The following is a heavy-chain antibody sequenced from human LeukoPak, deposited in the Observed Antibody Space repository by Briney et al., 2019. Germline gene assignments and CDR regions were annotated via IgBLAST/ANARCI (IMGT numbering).Heavy chain of an antibody. J-gene: IGHJ4*02. CDR3: AAFGGNKQLAGGFDY. D-gene: IGHD6-6*01. CDR1: GFTFDDYA. CDR2: ISGDGGST. Sequence: PGGSLRLSCAASGFTFDDYAMHWVRQAPGKGLEWVSLISGDGGSTYYADSVKGRFTISRDNSKNSLYLQMNSLRTEDTALYFCAAFGGNKQLAGGFDYWGQGTLVTVSS. V-gene: IGHV3-43*02.